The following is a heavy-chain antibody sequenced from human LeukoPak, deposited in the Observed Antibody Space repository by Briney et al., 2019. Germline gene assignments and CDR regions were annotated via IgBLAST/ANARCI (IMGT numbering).Heavy chain of an antibody. D-gene: IGHD6-13*01. CDR1: GFTFDDYA. V-gene: IGHV3-9*01. J-gene: IGHJ4*02. CDR3: AKDGEYSTYYFDY. Sequence: PGGSLRLSCAASGFTFDDYAMHWVRQAPGKGLEWVSGISWNSGSIGYADSVKGRFTISRDNAKNSLYLQMNSLRAEDTALYYCAKDGEYSTYYFDYWGQGTLVTVSS. CDR2: ISWNSGSI.